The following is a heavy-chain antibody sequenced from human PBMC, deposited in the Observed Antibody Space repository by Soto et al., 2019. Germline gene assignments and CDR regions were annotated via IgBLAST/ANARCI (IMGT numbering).Heavy chain of an antibody. CDR3: AREWTGSHDYDAFDI. D-gene: IGHD1-26*01. J-gene: IGHJ3*02. CDR2: ISYDGSNK. CDR1: GFTFSSYA. Sequence: QVQLVESGGGVVQPGRSLRLSCAASGFTFSSYAMHWVRQAPGKGLEWVAVISYDGSNKYYADSVKGRFAISRDNSRNTLFVQMNSVRAEDTAVYYCAREWTGSHDYDAFDIWGRGTMVTVSS. V-gene: IGHV3-30*09.